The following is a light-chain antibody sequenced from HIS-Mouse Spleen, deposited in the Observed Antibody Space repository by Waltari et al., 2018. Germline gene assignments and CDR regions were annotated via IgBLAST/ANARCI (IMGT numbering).Light chain of an antibody. CDR3: SSYTSSSTYV. CDR1: SSDVGGYNY. V-gene: IGLV2-14*03. Sequence: QSALTQPASVSGSPGQSIPISCPGTSSDVGGYNYFPWYQQHPGKAPKLMIYDVSNRPSGVSNRFSGSKSGNTASLTISGLQAEDEADYYCSSYTSSSTYVFGTGTKVTVL. CDR2: DVS. J-gene: IGLJ1*01.